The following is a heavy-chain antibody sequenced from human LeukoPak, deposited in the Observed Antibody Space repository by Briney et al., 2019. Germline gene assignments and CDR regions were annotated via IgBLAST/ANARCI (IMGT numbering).Heavy chain of an antibody. CDR3: ARDLAYSRLDY. Sequence: GGSLRLSCAASGFTFSSYGMHWVRQAPGKGLEWVAVISYDGSNKYYADSVKGRFTISRDNSKNTLYLQMNSLRAEATAVYYCARDLAYSRLDYWGQGMLVTVSS. CDR1: GFTFSSYG. V-gene: IGHV3-30*03. J-gene: IGHJ4*02. D-gene: IGHD5-18*01. CDR2: ISYDGSNK.